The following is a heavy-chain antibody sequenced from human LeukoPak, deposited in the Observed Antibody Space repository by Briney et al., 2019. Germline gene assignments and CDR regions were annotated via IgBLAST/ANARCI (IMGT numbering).Heavy chain of an antibody. J-gene: IGHJ4*02. D-gene: IGHD6-19*01. V-gene: IGHV3-21*01. Sequence: GGSLRLSCAASGFTFSSYSMNWVRQAPGKGLEWVSSISSSYIYYADSVKGRFTISRDNAKNSLYLQMNSLRAEDTAVYYCARDLPRSAYSSGWFRVDYWGQGTLVTVSS. CDR2: ISSSYI. CDR3: ARDLPRSAYSSGWFRVDY. CDR1: GFTFSSYS.